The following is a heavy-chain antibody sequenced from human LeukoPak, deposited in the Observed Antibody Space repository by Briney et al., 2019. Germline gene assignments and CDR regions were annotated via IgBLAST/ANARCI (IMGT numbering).Heavy chain of an antibody. Sequence: GESLRLSCAASGFTFSSHDMHWVRQATGKGLEWVSGIGTAGHIYYPGSVKGRFTISRENAKNSLYLQMNSLRAGDTAVYYCARDRGRYYMDVWGKGTTVTISS. CDR3: ARDRGRYYMDV. D-gene: IGHD6-25*01. J-gene: IGHJ6*03. CDR2: IGTAGHI. V-gene: IGHV3-13*01. CDR1: GFTFSSHD.